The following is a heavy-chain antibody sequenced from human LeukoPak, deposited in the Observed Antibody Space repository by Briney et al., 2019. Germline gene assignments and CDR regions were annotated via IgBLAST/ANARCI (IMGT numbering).Heavy chain of an antibody. Sequence: SETLSLTCAVYGGSFSGYYWSWIRQPPGKGLEWIGEINHSGSTNYNPSLKSRVTISVDTSKNQFSLKLSSVTAADTAVYYCARARNSITMVRGSKYYDAFDIWGQGTMVTVSS. CDR3: ARARNSITMVRGSKYYDAFDI. J-gene: IGHJ3*02. D-gene: IGHD3-10*01. CDR2: INHSGST. CDR1: GGSFSGYY. V-gene: IGHV4-34*01.